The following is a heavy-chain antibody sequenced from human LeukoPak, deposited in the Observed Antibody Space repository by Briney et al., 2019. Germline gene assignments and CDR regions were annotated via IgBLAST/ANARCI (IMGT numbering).Heavy chain of an antibody. J-gene: IGHJ4*02. V-gene: IGHV3-9*01. CDR3: AKDQLTMVRGVIGY. CDR1: GFTFDDYA. D-gene: IGHD3-10*01. CDR2: ISWNSGSI. Sequence: GGSLRLSCAASGFTFDDYAMHWVRQAPGKGLEWVSGISWNSGSIGYADSVKGRFTISRDNAKNTLYLQMNSLRVEDTAAYYCAKDQLTMVRGVIGYWGQGTLVTVSS.